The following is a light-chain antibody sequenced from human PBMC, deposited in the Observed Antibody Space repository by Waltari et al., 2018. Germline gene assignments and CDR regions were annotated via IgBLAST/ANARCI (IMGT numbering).Light chain of an antibody. CDR3: AAWDASLSRPL. CDR2: RNA. J-gene: IGLJ2*01. CDR1: TSTIESNY. Sequence: QSVLTQPPSASDTPGQRVTISCSGSTSTIESNYVHWYQQLPGTAPKLLIYRNAQRPSWVPHRFSGSKSGTSASLTISGLRSEDEADYYCAAWDASLSRPLFGGGTKVTVL. V-gene: IGLV1-47*01.